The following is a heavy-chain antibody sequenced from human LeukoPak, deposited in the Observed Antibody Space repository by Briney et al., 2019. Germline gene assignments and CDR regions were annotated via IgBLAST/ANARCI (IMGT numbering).Heavy chain of an antibody. J-gene: IGHJ4*02. Sequence: ASVKVSCKVSGYTLTELSMHWVRQAPGKGLEWMGGSDPEDGETIYAQKFQGRVTMTEDTSTDTAYMELSSLRSEDTAVYYCATDHIAVAGNTDYWGQGTLVTVSS. CDR1: GYTLTELS. CDR2: SDPEDGET. D-gene: IGHD6-19*01. CDR3: ATDHIAVAGNTDY. V-gene: IGHV1-24*01.